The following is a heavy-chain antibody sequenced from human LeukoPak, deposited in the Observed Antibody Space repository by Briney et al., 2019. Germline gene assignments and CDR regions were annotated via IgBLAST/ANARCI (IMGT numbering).Heavy chain of an antibody. Sequence: SETLSLTCTVSGGSISSNNYNWGWIRQPPGKGLEWIGNIYYSGSTYYNPSLKSRVTISVDTSKNQFSLKLSSVTAADTAVYYCAKARDSSGWQAYYFDYWGQGTLVTVSS. V-gene: IGHV4-39*01. CDR1: GGSISSNNYN. CDR2: IYYSGST. CDR3: AKARDSSGWQAYYFDY. J-gene: IGHJ4*02. D-gene: IGHD6-19*01.